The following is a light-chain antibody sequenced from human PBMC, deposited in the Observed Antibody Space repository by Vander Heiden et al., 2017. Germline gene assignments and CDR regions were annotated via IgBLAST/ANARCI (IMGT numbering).Light chain of an antibody. CDR1: QNVSRW. Sequence: DIEMTQSPSTLSASVGDRVTIICRASQNVSRWLYWFQQKPGKAPKVLIYKASTLKRGVPSRFSGSGSGTEFTLTISSLQPDDFATYYCQQYNTYPSITFGQGTRLDIK. CDR2: KAS. V-gene: IGKV1-5*03. CDR3: QQYNTYPSIT. J-gene: IGKJ5*01.